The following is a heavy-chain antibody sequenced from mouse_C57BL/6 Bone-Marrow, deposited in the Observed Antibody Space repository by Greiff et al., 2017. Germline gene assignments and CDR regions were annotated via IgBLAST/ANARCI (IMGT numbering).Heavy chain of an antibody. CDR3: ASENDGYYVTFLFAY. CDR2: INPSNGGT. D-gene: IGHD2-3*01. CDR1: GYTFTSYW. Sequence: QVQLQQPGTELVKPGASVKLSCKASGYTFTSYWMHWVKQRPGQGLEWIGNINPSNGGTNYNEKFKSKATLTVDKSSSTAYMQLSSLTSEDSAVYHCASENDGYYVTFLFAYWGQGTLVTVSA. V-gene: IGHV1-53*01. J-gene: IGHJ3*01.